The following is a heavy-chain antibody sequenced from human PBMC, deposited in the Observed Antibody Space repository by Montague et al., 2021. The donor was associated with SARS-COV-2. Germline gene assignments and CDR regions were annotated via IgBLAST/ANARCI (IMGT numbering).Heavy chain of an antibody. CDR1: GGSISSYY. CDR2: INHRGST. CDR3: ARSKLVSSFYYYYGMDV. J-gene: IGHJ6*02. V-gene: IGHV4-34*01. Sequence: SETLSLTCTVSGGSISSYYWSWIRQPPGKGLEWIGEINHRGSTNYNPSLKSRVTISVDTSKNQFSLKLSSVTAADTAVYYCARSKLVSSFYYYYGMDVWGQGTTVTVSS. D-gene: IGHD1-1*01.